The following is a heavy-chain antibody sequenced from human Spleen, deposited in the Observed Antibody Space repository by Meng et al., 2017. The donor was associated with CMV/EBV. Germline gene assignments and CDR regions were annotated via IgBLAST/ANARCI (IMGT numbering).Heavy chain of an antibody. Sequence: GESLKISCAASGFTFSSYGMHWVRQAPGKGLEWAAFIRYDGSNKYYADSVKGRFTVSRDNARNSLYLQMDSLRAEDTAVYYCASDLKTYYHDSSGSSFDYWGQGTLVTVSS. CDR1: GFTFSSYG. CDR2: IRYDGSNK. CDR3: ASDLKTYYHDSSGSSFDY. V-gene: IGHV3-30*02. J-gene: IGHJ4*02. D-gene: IGHD3-22*01.